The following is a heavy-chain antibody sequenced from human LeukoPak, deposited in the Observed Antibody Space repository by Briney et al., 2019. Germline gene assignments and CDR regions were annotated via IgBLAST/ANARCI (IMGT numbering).Heavy chain of an antibody. V-gene: IGHV1-18*01. CDR3: ARVHGGSWSDYYYGMDV. CDR2: ISAYNGNT. D-gene: IGHD6-13*01. Sequence: ASVKVSCKASGYTFTSYGISWVRQAPGQGLEWMGWISAYNGNTSYAQKLQGRVTMTTDTSTSTAYMELRSLRSDDTAVYYCARVHGGSWSDYYYGMDVWGQGTTVTVSS. CDR1: GYTFTSYG. J-gene: IGHJ6*02.